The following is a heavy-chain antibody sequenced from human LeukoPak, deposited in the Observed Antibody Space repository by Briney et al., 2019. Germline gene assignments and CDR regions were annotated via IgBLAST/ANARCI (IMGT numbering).Heavy chain of an antibody. CDR1: GFTFSSYA. CDR2: ISGSGGST. CDR3: AKDLVAAAGRPTWIDP. J-gene: IGHJ5*02. D-gene: IGHD6-13*01. V-gene: IGHV3-23*01. Sequence: VGSLRLSCAASGFTFSSYAMSWVRQAPGKGLEWVSAISGSGGSTYYADSVKGRFTISRDNSKNTLYLQMNSLRAEDTAVYYCAKDLVAAAGRPTWIDPWGQGTLVTVSS.